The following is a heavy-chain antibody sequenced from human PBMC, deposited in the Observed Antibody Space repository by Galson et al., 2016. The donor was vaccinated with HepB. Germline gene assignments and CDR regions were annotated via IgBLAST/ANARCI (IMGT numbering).Heavy chain of an antibody. CDR2: IFNSGTA. V-gene: IGHV4-39*01. CDR3: ATMRGYASGWYGYDKWFDP. J-gene: IGHJ5*02. Sequence: SETLSLTCTVSGDSIKNSADYWAWIRQPPGKGLEWIGSIFNSGTAYYNPSLLSRVTMSVDTSRNQFSLRLESVTAADTAVYFCATMRGYASGWYGYDKWFDPWGQGAQVSVSP. D-gene: IGHD6-19*01. CDR1: GDSIKNSADY.